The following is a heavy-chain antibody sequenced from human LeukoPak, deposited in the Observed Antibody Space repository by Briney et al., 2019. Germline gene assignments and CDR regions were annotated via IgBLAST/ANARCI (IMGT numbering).Heavy chain of an antibody. CDR3: ARDTEEMATISPHDY. CDR2: ISSSSSYI. J-gene: IGHJ4*02. Sequence: PGGSLRLSCAASGFTFSSYSMNWVRQAPGKGLEWVSSISSSSSYIYYADSVKGRFTISRDNAKNSLYPQMNSLRAEDTAVYYCARDTEEMATISPHDYWGQGTLVTVSS. V-gene: IGHV3-21*01. D-gene: IGHD5-24*01. CDR1: GFTFSSYS.